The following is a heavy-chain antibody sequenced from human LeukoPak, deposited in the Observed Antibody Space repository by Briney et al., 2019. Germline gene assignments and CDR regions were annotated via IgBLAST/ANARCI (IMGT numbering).Heavy chain of an antibody. CDR3: TRHAVGASGY. V-gene: IGHV3-73*01. D-gene: IGHD1-26*01. CDR2: IRRKGNSYAT. Sequence: GGSLRLSCAASGFTFSGSAMHWVRQASGKGLEWVGRIRRKGNSYATAYAASVKGRFSISREDAKKEGYLQMNSLKTEDTAVYYCTRHAVGASGYWGQGTLVTVSS. J-gene: IGHJ4*02. CDR1: GFTFSGSA.